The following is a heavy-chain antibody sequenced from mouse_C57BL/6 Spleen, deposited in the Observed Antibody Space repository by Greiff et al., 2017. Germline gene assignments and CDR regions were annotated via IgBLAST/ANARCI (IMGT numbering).Heavy chain of an antibody. CDR1: GFTFSDDW. D-gene: IGHD3-3*01. J-gene: IGHJ2*01. CDR3: TRESGTYFDD. CDR2: IRNKANNHAT. V-gene: IGHV6-6*01. Sequence: EVKLEESGGGLVQPGGSMKLSCAASGFTFSDDWMDWVRQSPEKGLEWVAEIRNKANNHATYYDESVKGRFTISRDDSKSSVYLQMNSLRAEDAGIYYCTRESGTYFDDWGQGTTLTVSS.